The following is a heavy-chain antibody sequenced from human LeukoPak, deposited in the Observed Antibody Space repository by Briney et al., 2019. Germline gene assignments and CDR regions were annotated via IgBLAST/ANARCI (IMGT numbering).Heavy chain of an antibody. J-gene: IGHJ4*02. D-gene: IGHD3-22*01. CDR2: INPNSGGT. V-gene: IGHV1-2*02. CDR3: ARADARDYYDRVYDY. CDR1: GYTFTGYY. Sequence: GASVKVSCKASGYTFTGYYMHWVRQAPGQGLEWMGWINPNSGGTNYAQKFQGRVTMTRDTSISTAYMELSRLRSDDTAVYYCARADARDYYDRVYDYWGQGTLVTVSS.